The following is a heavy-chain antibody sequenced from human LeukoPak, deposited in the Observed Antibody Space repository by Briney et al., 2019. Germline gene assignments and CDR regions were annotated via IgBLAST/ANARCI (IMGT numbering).Heavy chain of an antibody. CDR2: IRYDGSNK. CDR3: ARDLYYDYVWGSYSPGDYFDY. J-gene: IGHJ4*02. Sequence: GGSLRLSCAASRFTFSSYGMHWVRQAPGKGLEWVAFIRYDGSNKYYADSVKGRFTISRDNAKNTLYLQMNSLRAEDTAVYYCARDLYYDYVWGSYSPGDYFDYWGQGTLVTVSS. CDR1: RFTFSSYG. V-gene: IGHV3-30*02. D-gene: IGHD3-16*01.